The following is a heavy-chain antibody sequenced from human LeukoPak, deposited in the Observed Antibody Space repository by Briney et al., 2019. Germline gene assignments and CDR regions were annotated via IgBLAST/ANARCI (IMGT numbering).Heavy chain of an antibody. CDR1: GYRFTSYW. D-gene: IGHD3-10*01. J-gene: IGHJ4*02. CDR3: ARRYYYGSGSYTHFDY. Sequence: GGSLKISCKGSGYRFTSYWIGWVRQMPGKGLEWMGIIYPGDSDTRYSPSFQGQVTISADKSISTAYLQWSSLKASDTAMYYCARRYYYGSGSYTHFDYWGQGTLVTVSS. CDR2: IYPGDSDT. V-gene: IGHV5-51*01.